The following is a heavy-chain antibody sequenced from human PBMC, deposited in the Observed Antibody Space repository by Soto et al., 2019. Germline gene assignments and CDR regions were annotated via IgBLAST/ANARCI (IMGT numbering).Heavy chain of an antibody. Sequence: QVQLQQWGAGLLKPSETLSLTCAVYGGSFSGYYWSWIRQPPGKGLEWIGEINHSGSTNYNPSLKSRVTISVDTFKNQFPLKLSSVTAADTAVYYCARGATAIRRIDYWGQGTLVTVSS. CDR3: ARGATAIRRIDY. CDR2: INHSGST. CDR1: GGSFSGYY. V-gene: IGHV4-34*01. J-gene: IGHJ4*02. D-gene: IGHD2-2*02.